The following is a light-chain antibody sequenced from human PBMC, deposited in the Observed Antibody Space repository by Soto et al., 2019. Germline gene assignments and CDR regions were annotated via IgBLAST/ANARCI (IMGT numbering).Light chain of an antibody. CDR3: GSYASATLI. J-gene: IGLJ2*01. V-gene: IGLV2-14*01. Sequence: QSALTQPASVSGSPGQSITISCTGSNSDIGAYDYVSWYQQHPGKPPTLLIYEVTFRPSGVPNRFSGSKSENTATLTISGLLTEDEADYYCGSYASATLIFGGGTQLTVL. CDR2: EVT. CDR1: NSDIGAYDY.